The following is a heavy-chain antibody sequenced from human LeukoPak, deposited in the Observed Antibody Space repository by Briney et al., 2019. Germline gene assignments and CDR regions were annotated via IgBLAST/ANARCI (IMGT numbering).Heavy chain of an antibody. J-gene: IGHJ4*02. D-gene: IGHD4-17*01. CDR2: IYSGGST. V-gene: IGHV3-66*01. CDR1: GFTVSSNY. Sequence: PGGSLRLSCAASGFTVSSNYSSWGRQAPGKGLEWVSVIYSGGSTYYADSVKGRVTIARDNSKNTLYLQMNSLRAEDTGVYSCASGHDYVSYWGQGTLVTVSS. CDR3: ASGHDYVSY.